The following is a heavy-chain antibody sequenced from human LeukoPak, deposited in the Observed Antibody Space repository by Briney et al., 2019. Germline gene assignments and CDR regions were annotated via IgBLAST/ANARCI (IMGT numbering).Heavy chain of an antibody. CDR3: AREALLLWGFWSGYYSSDPSYNWFDP. V-gene: IGHV1-18*01. Sequence: GASVKVSCKASGYTFTSYGISWVRQAPGQGLEWMGWISAYNGNTNYAQKLQGRVIMTTDTSTSTAYMELRSLRSDDTAVYYCAREALLLWGFWSGYYSSDPSYNWFDPWGQGTLVTVSS. J-gene: IGHJ5*02. CDR2: ISAYNGNT. CDR1: GYTFTSYG. D-gene: IGHD3-3*01.